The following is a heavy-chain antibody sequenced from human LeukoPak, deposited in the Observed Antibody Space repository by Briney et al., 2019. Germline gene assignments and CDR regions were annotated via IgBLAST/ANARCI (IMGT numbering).Heavy chain of an antibody. CDR3: TRETSSRYFDF. J-gene: IGHJ4*02. CDR1: GYTFTSYG. Sequence: HWASVKVSCKASGYTFTSYGISWVRQAPGQGLEWMGWMNPNSGRTGYAQKFRDRISITRNTSISTAYMELSSLTSEDTGVYYCTRETSSRYFDFWGQGTLVTVSS. V-gene: IGHV1-8*03. CDR2: MNPNSGRT.